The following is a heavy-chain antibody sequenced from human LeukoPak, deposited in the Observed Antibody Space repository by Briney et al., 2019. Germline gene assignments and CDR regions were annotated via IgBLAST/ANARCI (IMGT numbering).Heavy chain of an antibody. CDR3: ARGRNYFEALHRSY. CDR2: VTGNGDNT. Sequence: GGSLRLSCAASGFTFSSYAMSWVCQAPGKGLEWVSSVTGNGDNTFHADSVKGRFTISRDNSKNMLYLQINSLRAEDTAVYYCARGRNYFEALHRSYWGQGTLVTVSS. D-gene: IGHD3-10*01. CDR1: GFTFSSYA. J-gene: IGHJ4*02. V-gene: IGHV3-23*01.